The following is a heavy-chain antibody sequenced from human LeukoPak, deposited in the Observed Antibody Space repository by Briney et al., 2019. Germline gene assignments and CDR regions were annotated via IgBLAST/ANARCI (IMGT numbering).Heavy chain of an antibody. V-gene: IGHV3-33*01. CDR1: GFTFSSYG. D-gene: IGHD3-10*01. CDR3: ARQPMIRGVNVFDS. CDR2: IWYDGSNK. Sequence: GRSLRLSCAASGFTFSSYGMHWVRQAPGKGLEWVAVIWYDGSNKYYADSVKGRFTISRDNSKNTLYLHMTSLRVEDTAVYYCARQPMIRGVNVFDSWGQGTLAIVSS. J-gene: IGHJ4*02.